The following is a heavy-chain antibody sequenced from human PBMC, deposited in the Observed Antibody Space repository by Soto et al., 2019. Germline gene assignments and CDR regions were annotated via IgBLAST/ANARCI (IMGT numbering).Heavy chain of an antibody. D-gene: IGHD4-17*01. J-gene: IGHJ4*02. Sequence: SETLSLTCTVSGGSISSSSYYWGWIRQPPGKGLEWIGSIYYSGSTYYNPSLKSRVTISVDTSKNQFSLKLSSVTAADTAVYYCASSRMGGDSNSPNFDYWGQGTLVTVSS. CDR1: GGSISSSSYY. CDR3: ASSRMGGDSNSPNFDY. CDR2: IYYSGST. V-gene: IGHV4-39*01.